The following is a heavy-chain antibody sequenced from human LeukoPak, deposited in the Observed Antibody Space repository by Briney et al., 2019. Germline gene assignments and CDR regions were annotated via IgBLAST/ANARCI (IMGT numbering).Heavy chain of an antibody. D-gene: IGHD3-3*01. J-gene: IGHJ5*02. V-gene: IGHV4-59*01. CDR1: GGSIRSYY. Sequence: SETLSLTCTVSGGSIRSYYWSWVRQPPGKGLEYIGYIYYSGSTNYNPSLKSRVTISVDTSKNQFSLKLSSVTAADTAVYYCARGRRITIFGVVISEGYNWFDPWGQGTLVTVSS. CDR3: ARGRRITIFGVVISEGYNWFDP. CDR2: IYYSGST.